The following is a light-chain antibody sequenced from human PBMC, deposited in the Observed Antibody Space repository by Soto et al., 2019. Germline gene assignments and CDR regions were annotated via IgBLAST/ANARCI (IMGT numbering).Light chain of an antibody. CDR2: GAS. Sequence: EIVMTQSPATLSVSPGDTATLSCRASQRVSSHLAWYQQKPGQAPRLLIYGASSRATGIPDRFSGSRSGTDFTLTISRLEPEDFAVYYCQQYGSSLTFGGGTKVDIK. V-gene: IGKV3-20*01. J-gene: IGKJ4*01. CDR3: QQYGSSLT. CDR1: QRVSSH.